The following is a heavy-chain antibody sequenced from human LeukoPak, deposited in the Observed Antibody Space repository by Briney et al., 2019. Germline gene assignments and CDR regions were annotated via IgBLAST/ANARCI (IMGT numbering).Heavy chain of an antibody. CDR2: ISYDGSNK. D-gene: IGHD6-13*01. CDR3: ARGYSSSWPDY. V-gene: IGHV3-30*04. CDR1: GFTFSSYA. J-gene: IGHJ4*02. Sequence: GGSLRLSCSASGFTFSSYAMHWVRQAPGKGLEWVAVISYDGSNKYYADSVKGRFTISRDNSKNTLYLQMNSLRAEDTAVYYCARGYSSSWPDYWGQGTLVTVSS.